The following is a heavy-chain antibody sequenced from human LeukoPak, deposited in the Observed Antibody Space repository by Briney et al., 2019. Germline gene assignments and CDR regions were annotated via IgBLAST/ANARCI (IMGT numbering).Heavy chain of an antibody. V-gene: IGHV4-59*11. J-gene: IGHJ3*02. CDR1: GVSIRSPY. D-gene: IGHD3-22*01. CDR2: INYSGST. Sequence: PSETLSLTCTVSGVSIRSPYGSWIRLPPGKGLEWIGYINYSGSTNYNPSLKSLVTISVGTSKNQFSLRLSSVTAADTAFCYCARGYYDSRGYSNAFDIWGQGTMVTVSS. CDR3: ARGYYDSRGYSNAFDI.